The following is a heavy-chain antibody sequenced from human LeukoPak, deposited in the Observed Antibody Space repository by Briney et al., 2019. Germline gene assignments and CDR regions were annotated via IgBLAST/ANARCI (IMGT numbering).Heavy chain of an antibody. CDR1: GYSFTSYW. CDR2: IYPGDSDT. Sequence: PGESLKISCKGSGYSFTSYWIGWVRQMPGKGLEWMGIIYPGDSDTRYSPSFQGQVTISADKSISTAYLQWSSLKASDTAMYYCARHARWQQRVTPAKDYYYYYGMDVWGQGTTVTVSS. D-gene: IGHD6-13*01. J-gene: IGHJ6*02. V-gene: IGHV5-51*01. CDR3: ARHARWQQRVTPAKDYYYYYGMDV.